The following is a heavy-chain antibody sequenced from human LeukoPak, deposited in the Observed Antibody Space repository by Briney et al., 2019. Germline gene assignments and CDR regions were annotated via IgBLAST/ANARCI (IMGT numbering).Heavy chain of an antibody. V-gene: IGHV1-2*02. Sequence: ASVKVSCKASGYTFTGYYMHWVRQAPGQGLEWMGWINPNSGGTNYAQKFQGRVTMTRDTSISTAYMELSRLRSDDTAVYYCARRHYYDSSGTRQIRPGNSQHWGQGTLVTVSS. CDR2: INPNSGGT. J-gene: IGHJ1*01. CDR3: ARRHYYDSSGTRQIRPGNSQH. D-gene: IGHD3-22*01. CDR1: GYTFTGYY.